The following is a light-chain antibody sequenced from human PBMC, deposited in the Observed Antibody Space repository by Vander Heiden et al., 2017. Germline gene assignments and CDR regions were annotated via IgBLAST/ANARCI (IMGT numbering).Light chain of an antibody. J-gene: IGKJ1*01. CDR1: QGISSY. Sequence: AIRWPRSPSSFSASTGDRVTITCRASQGISSYLAWYQQKPGKAPKLLIYAASTLQSGVPSRFSGSGSGTDFTLTISCLQSEDFATYYCQQYYSYPPTFGQGTKVEIK. CDR2: AAS. V-gene: IGKV1-8*01. CDR3: QQYYSYPPT.